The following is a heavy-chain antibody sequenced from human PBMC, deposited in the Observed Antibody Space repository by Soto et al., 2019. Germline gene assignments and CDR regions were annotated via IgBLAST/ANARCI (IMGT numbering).Heavy chain of an antibody. Sequence: QVQLVQSGAEVKKPGASVKVSCKSSGYTFSDHYMHWVRQAPGQGLEWMGWITPNRGGTKYAQKFQGRVTMTRDTSISTVYMELSRLRSDDTAVYFCARGIRVASYYYGMDVWGQGTTVTVSS. J-gene: IGHJ6*02. CDR1: GYTFSDHY. CDR2: ITPNRGGT. CDR3: ARGIRVASYYYGMDV. D-gene: IGHD5-12*01. V-gene: IGHV1-2*02.